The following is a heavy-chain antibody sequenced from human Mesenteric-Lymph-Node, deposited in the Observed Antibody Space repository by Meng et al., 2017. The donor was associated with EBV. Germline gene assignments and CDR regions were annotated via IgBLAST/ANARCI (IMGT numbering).Heavy chain of an antibody. CDR1: GGSVSSGSYY. Sequence: QGPLQESGPGLVKPSEPLSLTCTVSGGSVSSGSYYWNWIRQPPGKGLEWIGYIYYSGNTNYNPSLKSRVTISVDTSKNQFSLRLSSVTAADTAVYYCARDQSGLSGFDPWGQGTLVTVSS. D-gene: IGHD3-3*01. J-gene: IGHJ5*02. CDR3: ARDQSGLSGFDP. CDR2: IYYSGNT. V-gene: IGHV4-61*01.